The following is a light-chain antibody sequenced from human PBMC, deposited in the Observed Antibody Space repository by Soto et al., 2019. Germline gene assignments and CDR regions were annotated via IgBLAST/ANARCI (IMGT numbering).Light chain of an antibody. V-gene: IGKV1-5*03. CDR3: QHYNSYSEA. CDR2: KAS. CDR1: QTISSW. J-gene: IGKJ1*01. Sequence: IQMTQSPSTLSGSVGDRVTITCRASQTISSWLAWYQQKPGKAPKLLIYKASTLKSGVPSRFSGSGSGTEFTLTISSLQPDDFATYYCQHYNSYSEAFGQRTMV.